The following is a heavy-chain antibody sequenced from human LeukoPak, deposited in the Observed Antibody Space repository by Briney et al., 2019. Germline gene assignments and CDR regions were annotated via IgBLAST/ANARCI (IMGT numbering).Heavy chain of an antibody. CDR1: GGSISSSSYY. J-gene: IGHJ6*03. CDR2: IYYSGST. D-gene: IGHD3-10*01. CDR3: ARANYYGSGPYYYYIDV. Sequence: KPSETLSLTCTVSGGSISSSSYYWGWIRQPPGKGLEWIGSIYYSGSTYYNPSLKSRVTISVDRSKNQFSLKLSSVTAADTAVYYCARANYYGSGPYYYYIDVWGKGTTVTVSS. V-gene: IGHV4-39*07.